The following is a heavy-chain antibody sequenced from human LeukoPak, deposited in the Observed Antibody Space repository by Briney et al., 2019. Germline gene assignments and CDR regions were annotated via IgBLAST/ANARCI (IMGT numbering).Heavy chain of an antibody. CDR3: ARVHSEGYAFDI. CDR2: ISSSGGGT. J-gene: IGHJ3*02. V-gene: IGHV3-23*01. CDR1: GFTFSIYA. Sequence: GGSLRLSCVAPGFTFSIYAMSWVRQAPGKGLEWVSAISSSGGGTYYADSAQGRFTISRDNSKNTLYLQMISLGAEDTAVYYCARVHSEGYAFDIWGLGTTVTVSS.